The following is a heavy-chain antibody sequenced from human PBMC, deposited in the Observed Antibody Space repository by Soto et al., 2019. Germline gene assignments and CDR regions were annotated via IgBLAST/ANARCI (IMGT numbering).Heavy chain of an antibody. CDR2: VIPIFGAA. D-gene: IGHD3-10*01. CDR1: GGTFSSYA. V-gene: IGHV1-69*13. CDR3: ASATYYYGSGSYYTPPYYFDY. Sequence: ASVKVSCKASGGTFSSYAISWVRQAPGHGLEWMGGVIPIFGAANYAQKFQGRVTITADEFTSTAYMELSSLRSEDTAVYYCASATYYYGSGSYYTPPYYFDYWGQGTLVTVSS. J-gene: IGHJ4*02.